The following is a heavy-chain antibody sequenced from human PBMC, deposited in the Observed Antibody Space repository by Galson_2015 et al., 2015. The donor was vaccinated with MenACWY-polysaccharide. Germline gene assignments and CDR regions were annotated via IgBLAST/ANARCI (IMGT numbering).Heavy chain of an antibody. CDR3: ARGHYGLDV. V-gene: IGHV4-38-2*02. Sequence: IRQPPGKGLEWIGSIYHSGSTYYNPSLKSRVTISVDTSKNQFSLKLSSVTAADTAVYYCARGHYGLDVWGQGTTVTVSS. J-gene: IGHJ6*02. CDR2: IYHSGST.